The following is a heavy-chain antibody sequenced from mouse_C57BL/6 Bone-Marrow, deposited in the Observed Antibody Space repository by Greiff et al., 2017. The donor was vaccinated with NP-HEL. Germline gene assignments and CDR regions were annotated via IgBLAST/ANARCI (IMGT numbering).Heavy chain of an antibody. CDR2: ISNGGGST. Sequence: EVMLVESGGGLVQPGGSLKLSCAASGFTFSDYYMYWVRQTPEKRLEWVAYISNGGGSTYYPDTVKGRFTISRDNAKNTLYLQMSRLKSEDTAMYYCARQGLLRSGYFDYWGQGTTLTVSS. CDR3: ARQGLLRSGYFDY. J-gene: IGHJ2*01. D-gene: IGHD1-1*01. V-gene: IGHV5-12*01. CDR1: GFTFSDYY.